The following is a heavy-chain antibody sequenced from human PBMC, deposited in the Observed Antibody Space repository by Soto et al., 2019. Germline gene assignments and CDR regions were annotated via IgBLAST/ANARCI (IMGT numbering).Heavy chain of an antibody. CDR1: GFTFSSYA. D-gene: IGHD4-4*01. CDR2: ISYDGSNK. Sequence: ESGGGVVQPGRSLRLSCAASGFTFSSYAMHWVRQAPGKGLEWVAVISYDGSNKYYADSVKGRFTISRDNSKNTLYLQMNSLRAEDTAVYYCAREAPDYNLSPGMDVWGQGTKVTVSS. CDR3: AREAPDYNLSPGMDV. V-gene: IGHV3-30-3*01. J-gene: IGHJ6*02.